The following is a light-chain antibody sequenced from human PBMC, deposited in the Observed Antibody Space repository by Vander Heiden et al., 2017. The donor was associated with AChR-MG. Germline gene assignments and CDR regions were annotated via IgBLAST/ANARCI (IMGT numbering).Light chain of an antibody. CDR1: SSNIGSRYD. J-gene: IGLJ1*01. CDR3: QSYDSSLSGNFV. Sequence: QSVLTQPPSVSGAPGQRVTISCVGSSSNIGSRYDLHWYHQLPVTAPKLLIYGNTNRPAGVPDRFSASKSGTSASLAITGLHSEDEADYYCQSYDSSLSGNFVFGSGTKVIVL. V-gene: IGLV1-40*01. CDR2: GNT.